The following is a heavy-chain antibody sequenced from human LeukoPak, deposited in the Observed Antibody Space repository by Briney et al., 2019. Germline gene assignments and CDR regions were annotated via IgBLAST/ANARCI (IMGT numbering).Heavy chain of an antibody. V-gene: IGHV4-59*01. J-gene: IGHJ3*02. CDR2: IYYSGST. D-gene: IGHD1-14*01. CDR3: ARRNGKAFDI. Sequence: SETLSLTCTVSGGSISSYYWSWIRQPPGKGLEWIGYIYYSGSTNYNPSLKSRVTISVDTSKNQFSLKLSSVTAADTAVYYCARRNGKAFDIWGQGSMVTVSS. CDR1: GGSISSYY.